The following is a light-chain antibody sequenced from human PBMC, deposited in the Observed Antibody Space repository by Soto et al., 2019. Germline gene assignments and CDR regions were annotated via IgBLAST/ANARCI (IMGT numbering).Light chain of an antibody. Sequence: IQMTQSPSALSASIGDRVTMTCRASQSISSFLNWYQQKPGKAPKLLVYGASSLQSGVPSRVSGSGSGTDFTLTISSLQPEDFATYFCQQTYSSPQTFGQGTKVDIK. V-gene: IGKV1-39*01. CDR1: QSISSF. CDR3: QQTYSSPQT. CDR2: GAS. J-gene: IGKJ1*01.